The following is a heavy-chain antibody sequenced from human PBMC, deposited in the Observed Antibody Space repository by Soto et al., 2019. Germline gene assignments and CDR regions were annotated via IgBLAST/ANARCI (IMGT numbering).Heavy chain of an antibody. D-gene: IGHD2-2*01. Sequence: EVQLLESGGDLGQPGGSLRLSCAASGFIFSNYAMTWVRQAPGKGLEWVSGISGAGGTTYYADSVKGRFTISRDNSKNTLYLQMNSLRAEDTAVYYCAKVQGDHCSSTNCYRPNWFDPWGQGTLVTVSS. J-gene: IGHJ5*02. V-gene: IGHV3-23*01. CDR3: AKVQGDHCSSTNCYRPNWFDP. CDR2: ISGAGGTT. CDR1: GFIFSNYA.